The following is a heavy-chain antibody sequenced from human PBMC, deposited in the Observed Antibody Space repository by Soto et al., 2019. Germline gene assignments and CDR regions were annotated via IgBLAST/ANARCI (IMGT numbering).Heavy chain of an antibody. Sequence: VASVKVSCKASGYTFTSYDINWVRQATGQGLEWMGWMNPNSGNTGYAQKFQGRVTMTRNTSISTAYMELSSLRSEDTAVYYCARGGGSSWYSLYYYYYMDVWGKGTTVTVSS. CDR2: MNPNSGNT. V-gene: IGHV1-8*01. CDR3: ARGGGSSWYSLYYYYYMDV. J-gene: IGHJ6*03. CDR1: GYTFTSYD. D-gene: IGHD6-13*01.